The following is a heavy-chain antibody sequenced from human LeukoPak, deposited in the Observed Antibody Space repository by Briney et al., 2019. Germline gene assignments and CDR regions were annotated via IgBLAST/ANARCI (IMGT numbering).Heavy chain of an antibody. J-gene: IGHJ4*02. CDR2: IGAYNGNT. Sequence: ASVKVSCKASGYTFTSYGISWVRQAPGQGLEWMGWIGAYNGNTNYAQKLQGRVNMTTDTSTSTAYMELRSLRSDDTAVYYGARAYSSVPFDYWGQGTLVTVSS. CDR1: GYTFTSYG. V-gene: IGHV1-18*01. CDR3: ARAYSSVPFDY. D-gene: IGHD6-25*01.